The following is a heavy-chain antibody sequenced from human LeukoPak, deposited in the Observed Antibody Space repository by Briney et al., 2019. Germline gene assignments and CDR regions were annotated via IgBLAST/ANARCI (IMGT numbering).Heavy chain of an antibody. CDR3: AREEMTAPIHY. Sequence: ASVKVSCNASGYTFTNYGISWVLQAPGQGLEWMGWISAYDNSTHYAQNLQGRVTMTTDTSASTAYMELRSLRSDDTAVYYCAREEMTAPIHYWGQGTLVTVSS. J-gene: IGHJ4*02. D-gene: IGHD2-21*01. CDR1: GYTFTNYG. CDR2: ISAYDNST. V-gene: IGHV1-18*01.